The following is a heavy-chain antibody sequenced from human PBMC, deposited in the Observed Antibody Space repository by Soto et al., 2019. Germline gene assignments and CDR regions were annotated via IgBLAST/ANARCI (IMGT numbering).Heavy chain of an antibody. CDR1: GFTFSSYS. Sequence: PGGSLRLSCAASGFTFSSYSMNWVRQAPGKGLEWVSSISSSSSYIYYADSVKGRFTISRDNAKDSLYLQMNSLRAEDTAVYYCARDRTPTGYSSGWYERYYFDYWGQGTLVTVSS. J-gene: IGHJ4*02. CDR2: ISSSSSYI. V-gene: IGHV3-21*01. D-gene: IGHD6-19*01. CDR3: ARDRTPTGYSSGWYERYYFDY.